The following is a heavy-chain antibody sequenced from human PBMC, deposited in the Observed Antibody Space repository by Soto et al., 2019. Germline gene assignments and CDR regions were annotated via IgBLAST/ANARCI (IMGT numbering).Heavy chain of an antibody. CDR2: LIPILGTT. Sequence: ASVKVSCKASGGTFSSDAVSWVRQAPGQGLEWMGGLIPILGTTHYAQKFQGRVTITADESTNTAYMELSSLRSDDTAVYYCARASGYVSGWYHDYWGQGTRVTVSS. CDR3: ARASGYVSGWYHDY. D-gene: IGHD6-19*01. CDR1: GGTFSSDA. J-gene: IGHJ4*02. V-gene: IGHV1-69*13.